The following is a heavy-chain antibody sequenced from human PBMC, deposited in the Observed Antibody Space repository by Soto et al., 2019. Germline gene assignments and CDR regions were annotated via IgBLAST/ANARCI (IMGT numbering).Heavy chain of an antibody. D-gene: IGHD4-17*01. CDR2: ISYDGSDK. Sequence: LRLSCAASGFTFSSYGMHWVRQAPGKGLEWVAVISYDGSDKYYADSVKGRFTISRDNSKSTLYLQMNSLRAEDTAVYYCAKGWAAMTTVLNGYFDFWGQGTLVTVSS. CDR3: AKGWAAMTTVLNGYFDF. V-gene: IGHV3-30*18. CDR1: GFTFSSYG. J-gene: IGHJ4*02.